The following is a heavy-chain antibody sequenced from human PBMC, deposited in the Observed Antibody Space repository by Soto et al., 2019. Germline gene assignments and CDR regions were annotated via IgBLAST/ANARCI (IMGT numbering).Heavy chain of an antibody. Sequence: SVKVSCKASGGTFSSYAISWVRQAPGQGLEWMGGIIPIFGTANYAQKFQGRVTITADESTSTAYMELSSLRSEDTAVYYCARVDCSSTSCYSHYYYGMDVWGQGTTVTVSS. D-gene: IGHD2-2*01. J-gene: IGHJ6*02. V-gene: IGHV1-69*13. CDR3: ARVDCSSTSCYSHYYYGMDV. CDR1: GGTFSSYA. CDR2: IIPIFGTA.